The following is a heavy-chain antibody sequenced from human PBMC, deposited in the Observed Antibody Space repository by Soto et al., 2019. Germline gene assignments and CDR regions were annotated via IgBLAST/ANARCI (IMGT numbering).Heavy chain of an antibody. CDR2: ISAYNGNT. Sequence: ASVKVSCKASGYPFTSYGISWVRQAPGQGLEWMGWISAYNGNTNYAQKLQGRVTMTTDTSTSTAYMELRSLRSDDTAVYYCARDQRLGELSLLYFYYYYYGMDVWGQGTTVTVSS. V-gene: IGHV1-18*01. D-gene: IGHD3-16*02. CDR1: GYPFTSYG. CDR3: ARDQRLGELSLLYFYYYYYGMDV. J-gene: IGHJ6*02.